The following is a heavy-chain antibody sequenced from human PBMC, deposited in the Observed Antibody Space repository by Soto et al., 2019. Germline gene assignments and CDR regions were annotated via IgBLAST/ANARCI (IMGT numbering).Heavy chain of an antibody. CDR2: ISNDGSNR. J-gene: IGHJ4*02. V-gene: IGHV3-30*18. CDR1: GFTFSSFG. D-gene: IGHD1-26*01. CDR3: AKDRGWAPFDD. Sequence: QVQLVESGGGVVQPGRSLRLSCAASGFTFSSFGMHWVRQAPGKGLEWVAVISNDGSNRYHADSVKGRFTISRDNSKTTLYLQMNSLRAEDTAVYHCAKDRGWAPFDDWGQGTLVTVSS.